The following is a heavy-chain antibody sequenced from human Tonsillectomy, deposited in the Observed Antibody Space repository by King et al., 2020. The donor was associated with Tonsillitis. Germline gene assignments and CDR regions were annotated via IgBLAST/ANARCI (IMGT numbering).Heavy chain of an antibody. Sequence: VQLVESGAEVKKPGESLKISCKSSGYSFTSYWIAWVRQMPGKGLEWSGSIYFGDSDTRYSTSFQGRVTISADKSISTAYLQWSSLKASDTAMYYCAGRSNNWIRGGWFDPWGQGTLVSVSS. D-gene: IGHD1-20*01. V-gene: IGHV5-51*01. CDR2: IYFGDSDT. J-gene: IGHJ5*02. CDR3: AGRSNNWIRGGWFDP. CDR1: GYSFTSYW.